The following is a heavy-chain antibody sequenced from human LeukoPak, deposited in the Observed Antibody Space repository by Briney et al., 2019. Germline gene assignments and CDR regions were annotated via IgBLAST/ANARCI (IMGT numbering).Heavy chain of an antibody. V-gene: IGHV4-34*01. J-gene: IGHJ5*02. CDR3: ARASPRIAAAGTGWFDP. CDR1: GGSFSGYY. CDR2: INHSGST. Sequence: SETLSLTCAVYGGSFSGYYWSWIRQPPGKGLEWIGEINHSGSTNYNPSLKSRVTISVDTSKNQFSLKLSSVTAADTAVYYCARASPRIAAAGTGWFDPWGQGTLVTVSS. D-gene: IGHD6-13*01.